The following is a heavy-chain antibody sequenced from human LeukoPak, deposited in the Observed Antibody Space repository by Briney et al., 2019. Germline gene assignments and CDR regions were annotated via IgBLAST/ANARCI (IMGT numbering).Heavy chain of an antibody. CDR3: ARDSGGMDV. J-gene: IGHJ6*02. CDR2: IYYSGST. CDR1: GGSISSYY. V-gene: IGHV4-59*13. Sequence: SETLSLTCTVSGGSISSYYWSWIRQPPGKGLEWIGYIYYSGSTDYNPSLTSRVIISVDTSKNQFSLKLSSVTAADTAVYYCARDSGGMDVWGQGTTVTVSS. D-gene: IGHD7-27*01.